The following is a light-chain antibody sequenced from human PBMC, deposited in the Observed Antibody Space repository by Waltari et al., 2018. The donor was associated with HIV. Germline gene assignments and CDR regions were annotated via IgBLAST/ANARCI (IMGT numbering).Light chain of an antibody. CDR1: QSVSRY. CDR3: QQRSNWPPLT. Sequence: EIVLTQSPATLSLSPGERVTLSCRASQSVSRYLGWYQQKSGQAPRLLIYDVSNRATGIPARFSGSGSGTDFALTISSLEPEDSAVYYCQQRSNWPPLTFGGGTKVEIK. J-gene: IGKJ4*01. CDR2: DVS. V-gene: IGKV3-11*01.